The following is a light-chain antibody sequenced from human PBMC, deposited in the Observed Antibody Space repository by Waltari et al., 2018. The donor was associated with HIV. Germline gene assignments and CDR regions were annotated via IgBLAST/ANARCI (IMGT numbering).Light chain of an antibody. J-gene: IGLJ1*01. CDR2: KDT. V-gene: IGLV3-25*03. Sequence: SYELTQPPSVSVSPGQTARITCSGDALPKQYVYWYQQKPGQAPELLIYKDTERPSGFPGRFSGSSSGTTVTLTISGVQADDEADYYCHSSDSSGTYVFGTGTKVTVL. CDR3: HSSDSSGTYV. CDR1: ALPKQY.